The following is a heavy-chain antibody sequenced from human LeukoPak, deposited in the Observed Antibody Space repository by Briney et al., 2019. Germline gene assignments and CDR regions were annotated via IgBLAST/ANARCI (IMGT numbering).Heavy chain of an antibody. D-gene: IGHD4/OR15-4a*01. V-gene: IGHV4-30-4*01. CDR2: IYYSGST. CDR3: ASHGATLGAFDI. J-gene: IGHJ3*02. Sequence: SETLSLTCTVSGGSISSGDYYWSWIRQPPGKGREWIGYIYYSGSTYYNPSLKSRVTISVDTSKNQFSLKLSSVTAADTAVYYCASHGATLGAFDIWGQGTMVTVSS. CDR1: GGSISSGDYY.